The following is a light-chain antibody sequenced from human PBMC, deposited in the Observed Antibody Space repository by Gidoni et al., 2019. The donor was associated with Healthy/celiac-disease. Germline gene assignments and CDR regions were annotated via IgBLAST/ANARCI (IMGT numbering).Light chain of an antibody. CDR2: GAS. CDR1: QSVSSSY. V-gene: IGKV3-20*01. J-gene: IGKJ4*01. CDR3: QQYGRSPLT. Sequence: EIVLTQSPGTLPLPPGERATFSSRASQSVSSSYLAWYQQKPGQSPRLLIYGASSRATGIPDRFSGSGSGTDFTLTISRLEPEDFAVYYCQQYGRSPLTFXGXTKVEIK.